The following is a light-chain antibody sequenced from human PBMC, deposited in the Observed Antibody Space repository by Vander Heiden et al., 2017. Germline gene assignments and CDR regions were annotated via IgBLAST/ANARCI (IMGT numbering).Light chain of an antibody. Sequence: QSALTQPPSASGSHGQSVTISCTGTSSDVGAYDFVSWYQQHPGKAPKLMIYEVTKRPSGVPDRFSGSKSGNTASLTVSGLQAEDEADYYCNSYAGSNNLVFGGGTKLTVL. CDR1: SSDVGAYDF. CDR2: EVT. J-gene: IGLJ2*01. CDR3: NSYAGSNNLV. V-gene: IGLV2-8*01.